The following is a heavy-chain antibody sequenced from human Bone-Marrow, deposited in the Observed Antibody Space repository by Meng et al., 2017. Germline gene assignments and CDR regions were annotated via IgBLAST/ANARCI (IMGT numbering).Heavy chain of an antibody. D-gene: IGHD2-8*01. V-gene: IGHV3-74*03. CDR1: GFSFSRYW. CDR3: ARGGGNARNWFDP. CDR2: ISSDWITT. J-gene: IGHJ5*02. Sequence: GESLKISCAASGFSFSRYWIHWVRQAPEKVLGWVSRISSDWITTEYADSVRGRFTTSSDNAKNTLYLQRDSLRADDTAVYYCARGGGNARNWFDPWGQGTLVTVSS.